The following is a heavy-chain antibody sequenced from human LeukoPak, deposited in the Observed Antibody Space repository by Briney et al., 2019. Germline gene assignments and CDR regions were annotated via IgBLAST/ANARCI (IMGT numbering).Heavy chain of an antibody. Sequence: KAGGSLRLSCAASGFTFSSYSMNWVRQAPGKGLEWVSSISSSSSYIYYTDSVKGRFTISRDNAKNSLYLQMNSLRAEDTAVYYCARGGASSSWHFDYWGQGTLVTVSS. CDR1: GFTFSSYS. V-gene: IGHV3-21*01. J-gene: IGHJ4*02. D-gene: IGHD6-13*01. CDR2: ISSSSSYI. CDR3: ARGGASSSWHFDY.